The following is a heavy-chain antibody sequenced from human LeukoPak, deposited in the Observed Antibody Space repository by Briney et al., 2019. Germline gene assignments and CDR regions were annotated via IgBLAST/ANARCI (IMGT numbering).Heavy chain of an antibody. Sequence: GGSLRLSCAASGFTFSSYSMNWVRQAPGKGLELVSSISSSSSYIYYADSVKGRFTISRDNAKNSLYLQMNSLRAEDTAVYYCARDLLALDSPNWFDPWGQGTLVTVSS. V-gene: IGHV3-21*01. CDR3: ARDLLALDSPNWFDP. CDR1: GFTFSSYS. D-gene: IGHD2-2*03. J-gene: IGHJ5*02. CDR2: ISSSSSYI.